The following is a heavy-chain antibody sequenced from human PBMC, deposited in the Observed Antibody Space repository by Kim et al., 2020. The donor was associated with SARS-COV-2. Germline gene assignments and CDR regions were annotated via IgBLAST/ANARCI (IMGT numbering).Heavy chain of an antibody. CDR3: AREYSSVWYWDAFDI. D-gene: IGHD6-19*01. V-gene: IGHV3-66*02. J-gene: IGHJ3*02. Sequence: GGSLRLSCAASGFTVSSNYMSWVRQAPGKGLEWVSVIYSGGSTYYADSVKGRFTISRDNSKNTLYLQMNSLRAEDTAVYYCAREYSSVWYWDAFDIWGQGTMVTVSS. CDR1: GFTVSSNY. CDR2: IYSGGST.